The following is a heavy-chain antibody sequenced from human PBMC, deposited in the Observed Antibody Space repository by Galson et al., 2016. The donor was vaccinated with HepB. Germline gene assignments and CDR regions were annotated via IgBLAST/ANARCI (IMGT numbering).Heavy chain of an antibody. Sequence: SLRLSCAASGFTFDTYAMNWVRQAPGQGLEWVSGMTGRGPSSFYADSVKGRFTISRDNSKNTPYLQMTSLRAEDPAVYFCAKSFFGLGNCQHTRCYRDLFFMHCGGEGTSVTVSS. V-gene: IGHV3-23*01. CDR1: GFTFDTYA. D-gene: IGHD2-2*01. J-gene: IGHJ6*04. CDR3: AKSFFGLGNCQHTRCYRDLFFMHC. CDR2: MTGRGPSS.